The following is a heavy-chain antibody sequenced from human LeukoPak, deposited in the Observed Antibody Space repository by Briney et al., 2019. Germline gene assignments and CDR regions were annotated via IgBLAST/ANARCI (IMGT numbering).Heavy chain of an antibody. CDR1: GFTFSSYE. CDR3: AELGITMIGGV. D-gene: IGHD3-10*02. Sequence: GGSLRLSGAASGFTFSSYEMNWGGQAPGKGLEWVSYISSSGSTIYYADSVKGRFTISRDNAKNSLYLQMNSLRAEDTAVYYCAELGITMIGGVWGKGTTVTISS. CDR2: ISSSGSTI. V-gene: IGHV3-48*03. J-gene: IGHJ6*04.